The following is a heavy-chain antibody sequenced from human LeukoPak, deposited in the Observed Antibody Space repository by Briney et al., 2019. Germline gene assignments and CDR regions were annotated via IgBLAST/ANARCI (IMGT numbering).Heavy chain of an antibody. V-gene: IGHV4-30-4*01. D-gene: IGHD2-2*01. CDR1: GGSISSGDYY. J-gene: IGHJ5*02. CDR2: IYYSGST. Sequence: SETLSLTCTVSGGSISSGDYYWSWIRQPPGKGLEWLGYIYYSGSTYYNPSLKSRVTISVDTSKNQFSLKLSSVTAADTAVYYCAREVGYCSSTSCQNWFDPWGQGTLVTVSS. CDR3: AREVGYCSSTSCQNWFDP.